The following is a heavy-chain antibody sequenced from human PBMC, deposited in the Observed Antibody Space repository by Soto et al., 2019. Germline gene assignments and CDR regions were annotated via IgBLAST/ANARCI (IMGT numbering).Heavy chain of an antibody. CDR1: GDSISSSSYY. Sequence: QLQLQESGPGLVKPSETLSLTCSVSGDSISSSSYYWGWIRQPPGKGLEWIGTINYSGSTYYNPSIKSRVTISVDTSKNQFSLKVSSVTAADTAVYYCASLYGAYVPYWGQGILVSVSS. D-gene: IGHD4-17*01. CDR3: ASLYGAYVPY. CDR2: INYSGST. V-gene: IGHV4-39*01. J-gene: IGHJ4*02.